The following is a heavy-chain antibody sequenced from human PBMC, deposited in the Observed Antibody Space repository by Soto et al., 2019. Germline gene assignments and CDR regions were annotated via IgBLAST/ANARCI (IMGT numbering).Heavy chain of an antibody. Sequence: QVQLVESGGGVVQPGRSLRLSCAASGFTFSSYAMHWVLQSPGKGLEWVAVIAYDARNKYYADSVKGRFTISRDNSKNTLYLQMNSLRAEDTAVDYCARGGDILNRYWGQGTLVTVSS. CDR3: ARGGDILNRY. CDR1: GFTFSSYA. V-gene: IGHV3-30-3*01. D-gene: IGHD3-9*01. J-gene: IGHJ4*02. CDR2: IAYDARNK.